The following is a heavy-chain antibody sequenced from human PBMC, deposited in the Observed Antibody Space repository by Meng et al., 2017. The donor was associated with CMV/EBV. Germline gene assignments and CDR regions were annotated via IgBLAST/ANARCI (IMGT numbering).Heavy chain of an antibody. CDR2: IVVGSGNT. J-gene: IGHJ4*02. V-gene: IGHV1-58*01. D-gene: IGHD3-10*01. CDR1: GFTFTSSA. Sequence: SVQVSCKASGFTFTSSAVQWVRQARGQRIEWIGWIVVGSGNTNYAQKFQESVTITRDMSTSTAYMELSSLRSEDTAVYYCAAYYGSGSYHNDYWGQGTLVTVSS. CDR3: AAYYGSGSYHNDY.